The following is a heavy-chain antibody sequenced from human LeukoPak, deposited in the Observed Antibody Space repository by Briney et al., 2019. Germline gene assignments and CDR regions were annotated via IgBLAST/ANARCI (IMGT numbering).Heavy chain of an antibody. V-gene: IGHV3-30*03. J-gene: IGHJ4*02. CDR2: ISYDGSNK. D-gene: IGHD6-19*01. Sequence: GGSLRLSCAAPGFTFSSYGMHWVRQAPGKGLEWVAVISYDGSNKYYADSVKGRFTISRDNSKNTLYLQMNSLRAEDTAVYYCARDRFRTAVAGTGDYWGQGTLVTVSS. CDR1: GFTFSSYG. CDR3: ARDRFRTAVAGTGDY.